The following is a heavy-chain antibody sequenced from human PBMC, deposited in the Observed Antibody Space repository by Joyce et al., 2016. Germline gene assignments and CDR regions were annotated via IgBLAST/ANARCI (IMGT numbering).Heavy chain of an antibody. CDR1: GFTLSNNA. J-gene: IGHJ3*02. Sequence: QEQLVESGGGVVQPGRSLRLSCAASGFTLSNNAMHWVRQGPGKGLEWVATISHDGSNKYYADPLKGRITISRDNPKNTLYLQMNSLRPDDTAVYYCARVTVFLGRSFDIWGQGTMVTVSS. D-gene: IGHD2-8*01. CDR2: ISHDGSNK. V-gene: IGHV3-30*04. CDR3: ARVTVFLGRSFDI.